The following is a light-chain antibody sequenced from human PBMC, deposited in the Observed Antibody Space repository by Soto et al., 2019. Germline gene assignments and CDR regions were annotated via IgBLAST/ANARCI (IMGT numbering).Light chain of an antibody. Sequence: QSVLTQPPSASGTPGQSVTISCSGSGSNIGSNSVSWYQQVPGTAPKLLIYGDNRRPSGVPDRFTGSKSGTSASLAISGLQSEDEADYYCESWDDSSGGLVLFGGGTKLTVL. V-gene: IGLV1-44*01. CDR2: GDN. CDR3: ESWDDSSGGLVL. J-gene: IGLJ2*01. CDR1: GSNIGSNS.